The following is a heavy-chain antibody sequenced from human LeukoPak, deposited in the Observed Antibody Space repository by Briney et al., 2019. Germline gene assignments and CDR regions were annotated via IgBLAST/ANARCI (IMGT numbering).Heavy chain of an antibody. J-gene: IGHJ6*02. V-gene: IGHV3-21*01. Sequence: GRTLSLSRVSSGFTLSGYSMNWVRPAPAKRREWVSCISSISRYKYYVESVKGRFIISRDNAKNSLYLQMNSLRAEDTAVYYCARDVRATGTNYYYYYGMDVWGQGTTVTVSS. CDR2: ISSISRYK. D-gene: IGHD3-9*01. CDR3: ARDVRATGTNYYYYYGMDV. CDR1: GFTLSGYS.